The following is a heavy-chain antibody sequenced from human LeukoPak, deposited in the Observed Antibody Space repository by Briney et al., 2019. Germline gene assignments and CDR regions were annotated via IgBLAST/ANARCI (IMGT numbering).Heavy chain of an antibody. Sequence: GGSLRLAWEASGFTFHSFDMTWIRQAPGKGLEWVSLITGSGSHTFYAGSVGGRFTVSRDNSKTTMFLQMHAMRDEDTATYYCARRKFFRMGKKKEPNWFDSWGQGTLVTVSS. CDR3: ARRKFFRMGKKKEPNWFDS. D-gene: IGHD1-14*01. V-gene: IGHV3-23*01. CDR1: GFTFHSFD. J-gene: IGHJ5*01. CDR2: ITGSGSHT.